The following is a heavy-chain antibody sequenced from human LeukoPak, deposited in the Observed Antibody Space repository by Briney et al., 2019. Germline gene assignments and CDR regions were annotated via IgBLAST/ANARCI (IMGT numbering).Heavy chain of an antibody. CDR2: IYSSGDT. CDR1: GFTVSSKY. J-gene: IGHJ5*02. CDR3: ARFTAGWFDP. Sequence: GGSLRLSCAVSGFTVSSKYMSWVRQAPGKGLEWVSVIYSSGDTYYADSVKGRFSISRDNSENTVFLQMNSLRAEDTAIYYCARFTAGWFDPWGQGTLVTVSS. D-gene: IGHD3-16*01. V-gene: IGHV3-53*01.